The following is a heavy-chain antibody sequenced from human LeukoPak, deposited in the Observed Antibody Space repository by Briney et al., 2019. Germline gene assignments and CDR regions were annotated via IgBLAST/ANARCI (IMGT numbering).Heavy chain of an antibody. J-gene: IGHJ6*02. D-gene: IGHD1/OR15-1a*01. V-gene: IGHV3-72*01. CDR1: GFKFSDHY. Sequence: GGSLRLSCAASGFKFSDHYIDRVRQAPGKGLEWVGRSRNKARSYTTTYAASVADRLTISRDVSESSLYLQINSLRTEDTAVYYFGRIAINANNGMDVWGQGTTVTVSS. CDR3: GRIAINANNGMDV. CDR2: SRNKARSYTT.